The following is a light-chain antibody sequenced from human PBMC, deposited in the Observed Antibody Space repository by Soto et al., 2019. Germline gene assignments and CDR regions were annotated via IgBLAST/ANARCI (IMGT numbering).Light chain of an antibody. J-gene: IGKJ1*01. Sequence: DIQMTQSPSSVSASVGDRVTITCRANQGISKYLAWYQQKPGKAPHLLIYTASTLHGGVPSRFSGSGSGTDFTLPISILEAEDFATYYCHQTSSFPWTFGQGTKVEIK. CDR1: QGISKY. CDR3: HQTSSFPWT. V-gene: IGKV1-12*01. CDR2: TAS.